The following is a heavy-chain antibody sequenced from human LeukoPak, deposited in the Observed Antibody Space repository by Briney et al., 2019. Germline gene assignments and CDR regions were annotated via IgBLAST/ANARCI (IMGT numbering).Heavy chain of an antibody. CDR1: GVSSSSGGNY. CDR3: ARDSMRSYLYD. J-gene: IGHJ4*02. V-gene: IGHV4-31*03. Sequence: SQTLSLTCTVSGVSSSSGGNYWSWIRQHPGKGLEWIGYIYYSGNTFYNPSLKSRVTLSVDTSKNQFSLNLSSVTAADTAVYFCARDSMRSYLYDWGEGTLVTVSS. CDR2: IYYSGNT. D-gene: IGHD3-3*02.